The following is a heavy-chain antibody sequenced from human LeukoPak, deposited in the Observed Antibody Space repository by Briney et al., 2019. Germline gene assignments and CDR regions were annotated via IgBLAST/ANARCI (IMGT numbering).Heavy chain of an antibody. Sequence: GGSLRLSCAASGFTFSSYWMSWVRQAPGTGLEWVSYIDSSGSTIYYADSVKGRFTVSRDNAKNSLTLQLNSLRAEDTAVYYCARDLACSSTTCYTGAFDYWGQGALVTVSS. CDR1: GFTFSSYW. CDR3: ARDLACSSTTCYTGAFDY. J-gene: IGHJ4*02. V-gene: IGHV3-48*04. CDR2: IDSSGSTI. D-gene: IGHD2-2*02.